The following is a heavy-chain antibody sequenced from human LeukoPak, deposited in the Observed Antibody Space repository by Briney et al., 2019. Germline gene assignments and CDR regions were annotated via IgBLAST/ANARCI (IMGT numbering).Heavy chain of an antibody. Sequence: GGSLRLSCAASGFTFRTYSMTWVRQVPGKGLEWVSVIYSDGSTYYADSVKGRFTISRDNSKNTLYLQMNSLRAEDTAVYYCARDPQSSQQLVSYWGQGTLVTVSS. CDR2: IYSDGST. J-gene: IGHJ4*02. D-gene: IGHD6-13*01. CDR1: GFTFRTYS. CDR3: ARDPQSSQQLVSY. V-gene: IGHV3-53*01.